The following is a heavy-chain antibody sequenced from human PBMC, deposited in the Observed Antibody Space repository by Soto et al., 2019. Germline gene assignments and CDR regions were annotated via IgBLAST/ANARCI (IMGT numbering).Heavy chain of an antibody. CDR2: IWYDGSNK. CDR1: GFTFSSYG. Sequence: GSLRLSCAASGFTFSSYGMHWVRQAPGKGLEWVAVIWYDGSNKYYADSVKGRFTISRDNSKNTLYLQMNSLRAEDMVVYYCARHGNSYGGGYFDYWGQGT. D-gene: IGHD5-18*01. J-gene: IGHJ4*02. V-gene: IGHV3-33*01. CDR3: ARHGNSYGGGYFDY.